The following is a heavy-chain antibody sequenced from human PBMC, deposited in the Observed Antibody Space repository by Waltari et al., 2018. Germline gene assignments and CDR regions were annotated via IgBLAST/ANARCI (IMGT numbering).Heavy chain of an antibody. D-gene: IGHD6-13*01. CDR2: IIPILGIA. V-gene: IGHV1-69*02. CDR1: GGTFRSYT. J-gene: IGHJ5*02. CDR3: ARGAGIAAANNWFDP. Sequence: QVQLVQSGAEVKKPGSSVKVSCKASGGTFRSYTISWVRQAPGQGLGWMGRIIPILGIANYAQKFQGRVTITADKSTSTAYMELSSLRSEDTAVYYCARGAGIAAANNWFDPWGQGTLVTVSS.